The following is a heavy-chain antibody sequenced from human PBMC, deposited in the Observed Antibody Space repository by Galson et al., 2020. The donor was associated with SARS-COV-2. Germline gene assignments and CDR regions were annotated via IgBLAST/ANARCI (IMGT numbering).Heavy chain of an antibody. D-gene: IGHD6-13*01. CDR3: ARGRYSSSWYGKRDYFDY. Sequence: SQASETLSLTCAVYGASFSGYYWSCVRQLPRKGMEWIGEINPSVSTTYNPSLKSRVTISVETSKNQFSLKLSSVTAAATAVYYCARGRYSSSWYGKRDYFDYWGQGTLVTVAS. CDR1: GASFSGYY. J-gene: IGHJ4*02. CDR2: INPSVST. V-gene: IGHV4-34*01.